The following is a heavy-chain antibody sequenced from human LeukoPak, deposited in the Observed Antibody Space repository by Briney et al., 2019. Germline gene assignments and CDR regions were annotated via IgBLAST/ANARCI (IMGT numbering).Heavy chain of an antibody. Sequence: SQTLSLTCAISGDSVSDDTAGCNWIRQSPWRGLGWLGRIFYRSKCYYSYAGSMKSRITFSPDTSKHQFTLQLKSVTPEDTAVYFCTRDRLELAPDVRAFDIWGPGTLVTASS. J-gene: IGHJ3*02. CDR2: IFYRSKCYY. CDR3: TRDRLELAPDVRAFDI. V-gene: IGHV6-1*01. D-gene: IGHD1-1*01. CDR1: GDSVSDDTAG.